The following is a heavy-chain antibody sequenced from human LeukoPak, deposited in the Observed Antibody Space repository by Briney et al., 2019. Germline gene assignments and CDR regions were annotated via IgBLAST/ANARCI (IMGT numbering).Heavy chain of an antibody. J-gene: IGHJ4*02. CDR1: GFTFSSHA. Sequence: GGSLRLSCAASGFTFSSHAMSWVRPAPGKGLEWVSRISSGGGTTDYTDSVKGRFTISRDTSKNTLYLQMNSLRAEDTAVYYCAKDRSGSGYFDYWGQGTLVTVSS. D-gene: IGHD3-10*01. CDR3: AKDRSGSGYFDY. CDR2: ISSGGGTT. V-gene: IGHV3-23*01.